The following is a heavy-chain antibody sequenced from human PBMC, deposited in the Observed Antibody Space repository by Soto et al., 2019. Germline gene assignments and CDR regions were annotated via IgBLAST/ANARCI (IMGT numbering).Heavy chain of an antibody. J-gene: IGHJ4*02. V-gene: IGHV3-11*06. CDR2: ISSSSSYT. D-gene: IGHD3-22*01. Sequence: KAGGSLRLSCAASGFTFSDYYMSWIRQAPGKGLEWVSYISSSSSYTNYADSVKGRFTISRDNAKNSLYLQMNSLRAEDTAVYYCASLRGYYYDSSGYYYPYYFDYWGQGSLVTVS. CDR3: ASLRGYYYDSSGYYYPYYFDY. CDR1: GFTFSDYY.